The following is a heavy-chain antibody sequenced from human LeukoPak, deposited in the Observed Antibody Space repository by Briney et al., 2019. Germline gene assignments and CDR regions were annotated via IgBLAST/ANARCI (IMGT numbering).Heavy chain of an antibody. CDR3: ATVRGCGGDCYYIDY. CDR1: GFTFDDYG. V-gene: IGHV3-20*04. D-gene: IGHD2-21*02. Sequence: PGGSLRLSCAASGFTFDDYGMSWVRQAPGKGLEWVSGINWNGGSTGYADSVKGRITISRDNSKNTLYLQMNSLRAEDTAVYYCATVRGCGGDCYYIDYWGQGTLVTVSS. CDR2: INWNGGST. J-gene: IGHJ4*02.